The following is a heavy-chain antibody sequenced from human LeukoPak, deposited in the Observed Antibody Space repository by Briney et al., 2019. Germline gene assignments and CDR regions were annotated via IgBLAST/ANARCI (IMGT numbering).Heavy chain of an antibody. Sequence: GGTLRLSCAASGFPFSSYGMSWVRQAPGKGLGWVSAISGSGGSTYYADSVKGRFTISRDNSKNTLYLQMNSLIPEDTAVYYCARQYISGQWYFDYWGQGTLVTVSS. CDR1: GFPFSSYG. D-gene: IGHD5-18*01. CDR3: ARQYISGQWYFDY. CDR2: ISGSGGST. J-gene: IGHJ4*02. V-gene: IGHV3-23*01.